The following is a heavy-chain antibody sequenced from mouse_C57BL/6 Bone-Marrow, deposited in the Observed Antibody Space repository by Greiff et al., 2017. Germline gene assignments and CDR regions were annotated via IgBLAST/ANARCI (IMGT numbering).Heavy chain of an antibody. Sequence: EVMLVESGGDLVKPGGSLKLSCAASGFSFSSYGMSWVRQTPDKRLEWVATISSGGSYTYYPDSVKGRFTISRDNAKNTLYLQMSSLKSEDTAMYYCARRGYLLDHWGQGTTLTVSS. CDR3: ARRGYLLDH. V-gene: IGHV5-6*02. J-gene: IGHJ2*01. CDR1: GFSFSSYG. CDR2: ISSGGSYT. D-gene: IGHD5-1*01.